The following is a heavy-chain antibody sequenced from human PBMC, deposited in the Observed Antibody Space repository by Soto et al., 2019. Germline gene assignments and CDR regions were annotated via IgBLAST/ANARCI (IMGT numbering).Heavy chain of an antibody. D-gene: IGHD2-15*01. J-gene: IGHJ4*02. CDR1: GYTFTSYG. CDR3: ARDVVVVAAANRRNHFDY. V-gene: IGHV1-18*01. Sequence: QVPLVQSGAEVKKPGASVKVSCKASGYTFTSYGISWVRQAPGQGLEWMGWISAYNGNTNYAQKLQGRVTMTTDTSTSTAYMELRSLRSDDTAVYYCARDVVVVAAANRRNHFDYWGQGTLVTVSS. CDR2: ISAYNGNT.